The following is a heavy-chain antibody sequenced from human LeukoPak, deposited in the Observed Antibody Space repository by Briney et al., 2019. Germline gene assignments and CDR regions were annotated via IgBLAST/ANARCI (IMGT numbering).Heavy chain of an antibody. CDR1: GFTFSSYA. V-gene: IGHV3-23*01. Sequence: QSGGSLRLSCAASGFTFSSYAMSWVRQAPGKGLEWVSAISGSGGSTYYADSVKGRFTISRDNSKNTLYVEMNSLRGEDTAMYYCARHSEECSNGVCSDNTAMIPPLDAWGQGTLVTVSS. CDR2: ISGSGGST. D-gene: IGHD2-8*01. J-gene: IGHJ5*02. CDR3: ARHSEECSNGVCSDNTAMIPPLDA.